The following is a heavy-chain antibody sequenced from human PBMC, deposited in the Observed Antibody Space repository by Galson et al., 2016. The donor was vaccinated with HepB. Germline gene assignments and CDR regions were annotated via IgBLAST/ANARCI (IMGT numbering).Heavy chain of an antibody. Sequence: SVKVSCKASGYTFINYTVHWVRQAPGKGLEWMGGFDPEDGETIYAQKFQGRVTMTEDTSTDTAYMELSSLRSEDTAVYYCATETYDYGGNSGLDYWGQGTLVTVSS. J-gene: IGHJ4*02. CDR2: FDPEDGET. CDR3: ATETYDYGGNSGLDY. D-gene: IGHD4-23*01. V-gene: IGHV1-24*01. CDR1: GYTFINYT.